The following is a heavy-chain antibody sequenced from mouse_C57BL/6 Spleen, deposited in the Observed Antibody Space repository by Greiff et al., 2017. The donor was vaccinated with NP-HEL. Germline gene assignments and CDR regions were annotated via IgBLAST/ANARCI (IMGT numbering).Heavy chain of an antibody. V-gene: IGHV5-12*01. J-gene: IGHJ4*01. D-gene: IGHD2-5*01. CDR3: ASQGIVRAAMDY. Sequence: EVMLVESGGGLVQPGGSLKLSCAASGFTFSDYYMYWVRQTPEKRLEWVAYISNGGGSSYYPDTVTGRFTISRDNAKNTLYLQMSRLKSEDRAMYYCASQGIVRAAMDYWGQGTSVTVSS. CDR1: GFTFSDYY. CDR2: ISNGGGSS.